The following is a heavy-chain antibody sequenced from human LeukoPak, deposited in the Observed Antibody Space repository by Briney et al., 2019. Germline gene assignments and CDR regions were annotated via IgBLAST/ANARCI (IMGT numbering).Heavy chain of an antibody. D-gene: IGHD2-15*01. CDR1: GYTFTSYG. V-gene: IGHV1-18*01. CDR3: ARDRMGQLLLYNWFDP. J-gene: IGHJ5*02. Sequence: EASVKVSCKASGYTFTSYGISWVRQAPGQGLEWMGWISAYNGNTNYAQKLQGRVTMTTDTSTSTAYMELRSLRSDDTAVYYCARDRMGQLLLYNWFDPWGQGTLVTVSS. CDR2: ISAYNGNT.